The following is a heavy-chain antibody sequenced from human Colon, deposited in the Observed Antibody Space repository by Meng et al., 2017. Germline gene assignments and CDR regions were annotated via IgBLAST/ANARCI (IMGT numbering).Heavy chain of an antibody. CDR2: IYYSRST. V-gene: IGHV4-31*03. Sequence: QVLLQESVTGLVQPSQTLSLTCSVSGASVSSDPYYWSWIRQHPGKCLEWMGYIYYSRSTYYNPSLKSRIIISVNSSKNQFSYTLTSVTAADTAVYYGATGSTLDYFDYWGQGALVTVSS. CDR1: GASVSSDPYY. J-gene: IGHJ4*02. CDR3: ATGSTLDYFDY.